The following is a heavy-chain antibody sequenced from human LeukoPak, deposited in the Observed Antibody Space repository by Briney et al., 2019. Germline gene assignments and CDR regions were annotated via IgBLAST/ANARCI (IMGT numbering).Heavy chain of an antibody. D-gene: IGHD1-1*01. Sequence: GGSLRLTCVASGFTFDNYRLPWVRQAPGKGLEWVAVIWYDGSDKYYGDSVRGRFTISRDNSKNTVYLQLNTVRAEDTAVYYCARDGVIFNWNHRVYLDSWGQGYLVTVSS. V-gene: IGHV3-33*01. CDR1: GFTFDNYR. CDR3: ARDGVIFNWNHRVYLDS. CDR2: IWYDGSDK. J-gene: IGHJ4*02.